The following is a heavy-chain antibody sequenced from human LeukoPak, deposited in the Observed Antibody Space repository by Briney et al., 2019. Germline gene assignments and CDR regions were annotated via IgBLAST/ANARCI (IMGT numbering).Heavy chain of an antibody. D-gene: IGHD3-22*01. J-gene: IGHJ4*03. CDR3: ARVHYYDSGGYFGGYLDY. CDR1: RGSISGYY. Sequence: PSETLSLTCTVSRGSISGYYWSWIRQPAGKGLEWIGRIYSSGDTNYNPSLKSRVTMSVDTSKNQFSLKLGSVTAADTAVYYCARVHYYDSGGYFGGYLDYWGQGTLVTVSS. CDR2: IYSSGDT. V-gene: IGHV4-4*07.